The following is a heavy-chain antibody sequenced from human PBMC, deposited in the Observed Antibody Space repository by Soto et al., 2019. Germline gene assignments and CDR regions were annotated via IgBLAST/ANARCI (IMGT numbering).Heavy chain of an antibody. CDR3: ARDSPVYGEGNDAFDI. V-gene: IGHV3-33*01. CDR2: IWYDGSNK. J-gene: IGHJ3*02. CDR1: GFTFSSYG. Sequence: GGSLRLSCAASGFTFSSYGMHWVRQAPGKGLEWVADIWYDGSNKYYADSVKGRFTISRDNSKNTLYLQMNSLRAEDTAVYYCARDSPVYGEGNDAFDIWGQGTMVTVSS. D-gene: IGHD4-17*01.